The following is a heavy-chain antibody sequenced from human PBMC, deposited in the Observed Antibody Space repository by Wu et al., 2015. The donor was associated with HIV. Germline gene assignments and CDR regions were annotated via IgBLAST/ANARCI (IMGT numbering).Heavy chain of an antibody. Sequence: QVQLVQSGAEVKKPGSSVKVSCKASGGTFSSYAISWVRQAPGQGLEWMGIINPSGGSTSYAQKFQGRVTMTRDTSTSTVYMELSSLRSEDTAVYYCARGASSSPHPVWFDPWGQGTLVHRLL. CDR1: GGTFSSYA. V-gene: IGHV1-46*01. CDR2: INPSGGST. J-gene: IGHJ5*02. CDR3: ARGASSSPHPVWFDP. D-gene: IGHD6-13*01.